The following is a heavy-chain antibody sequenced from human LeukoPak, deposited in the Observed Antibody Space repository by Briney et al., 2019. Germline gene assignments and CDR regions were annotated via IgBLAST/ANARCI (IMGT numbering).Heavy chain of an antibody. D-gene: IGHD2-8*02. Sequence: RPSETLSLTCAVSGVSISDYYWSWIRQSPGKGLEWIGEVSPGGYTNYNPSLKSRVIISEDPSESHLSLRLRSVTAADTDMYYCASVCTGHGHDMCYYNWAQGTLVTVSS. CDR2: VSPGGYT. CDR3: ASVCTGHGHDMCYYN. V-gene: IGHV4-34*01. CDR1: GVSISDYY. J-gene: IGHJ4*02.